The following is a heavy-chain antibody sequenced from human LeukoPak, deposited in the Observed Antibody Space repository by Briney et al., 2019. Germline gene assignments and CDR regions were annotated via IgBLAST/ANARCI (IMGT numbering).Heavy chain of an antibody. CDR2: INHSGST. V-gene: IGHV4-34*01. CDR1: GGSFSGYY. J-gene: IGHJ4*02. D-gene: IGHD3-22*01. CDR3: ARGLDYYDSSGTYYFDY. Sequence: PETLSLTCAVYGGSFSGYYWSWIRQPPGKGLEWIGEINHSGSTNYNPSLKSRVTISVDTSKNQFSLKLSSVTAADTAVYYCARGLDYYDSSGTYYFDYWGQGTLVTVSS.